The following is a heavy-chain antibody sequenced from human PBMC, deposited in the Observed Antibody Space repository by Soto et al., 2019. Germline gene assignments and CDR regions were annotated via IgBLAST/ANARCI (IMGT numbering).Heavy chain of an antibody. V-gene: IGHV3-30-3*01. CDR2: ISYDGSNK. J-gene: IGHJ1*01. D-gene: IGHD6-19*01. Sequence: GGSLRLSCAASGFTFSSYAMHWVRQAPGKGLEWVAVISYDGSNKYYADSVKGRFTISRDNSKNTLYLQMNSLRAEDTAVYYCARDRFGEQWLVKGYFQHWGQGTLVTVSS. CDR3: ARDRFGEQWLVKGYFQH. CDR1: GFTFSSYA.